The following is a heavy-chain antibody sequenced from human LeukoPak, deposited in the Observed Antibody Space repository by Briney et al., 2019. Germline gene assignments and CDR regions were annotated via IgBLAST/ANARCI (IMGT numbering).Heavy chain of an antibody. CDR1: GYTFTSYY. J-gene: IGHJ6*04. Sequence: GASVKVSCKASGYTFTSYYMHWVRQAPGQGLEWMGIINPSGGSTSYAQKFQGRVTMTRDTSTSTVYMELSSLRSEDTAVHYCARCSGTTDYGMDVWGKGTTVTVSS. CDR3: ARCSGTTDYGMDV. V-gene: IGHV1-46*01. CDR2: INPSGGST. D-gene: IGHD1-1*01.